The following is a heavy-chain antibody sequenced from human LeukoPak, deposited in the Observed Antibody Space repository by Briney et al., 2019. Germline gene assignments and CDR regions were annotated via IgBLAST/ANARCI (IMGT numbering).Heavy chain of an antibody. V-gene: IGHV5-51*01. CDR2: IYPGDPDT. CDR1: GYSFTIYW. CDR3: ARLRPQDAFDI. Sequence: GESLKISCKGSGYSFTIYWIGWVRQMPGKGLEWMGIIYPGDPDTRYSPPFQGQVTISADKSISTAYLQWSSLKASDTAMYYCARLRPQDAFDIWGQGTMVTVSS. J-gene: IGHJ3*02.